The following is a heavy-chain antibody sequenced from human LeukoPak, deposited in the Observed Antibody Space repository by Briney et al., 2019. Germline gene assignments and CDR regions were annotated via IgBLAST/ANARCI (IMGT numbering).Heavy chain of an antibody. Sequence: ASVKVSCKASGYTFTSYDINWVRQATGQGLEWMGWISAYNGNTNYAQKLQGRVTMTTDTSTSTAYMELRSLRSDDTAVYYCARVDPYYYGLGSWFDPWGQGTLVTVSS. V-gene: IGHV1-18*01. CDR3: ARVDPYYYGLGSWFDP. D-gene: IGHD3-10*01. J-gene: IGHJ5*02. CDR2: ISAYNGNT. CDR1: GYTFTSYD.